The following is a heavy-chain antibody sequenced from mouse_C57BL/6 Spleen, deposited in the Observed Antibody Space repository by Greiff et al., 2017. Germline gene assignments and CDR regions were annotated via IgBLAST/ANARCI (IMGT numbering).Heavy chain of an antibody. J-gene: IGHJ3*01. CDR3: ARDHYGRGFAY. V-gene: IGHV2-2*01. D-gene: IGHD2-1*01. CDR1: GFSFTSYG. CDR2: IWSGGST. Sequence: VKLMESGPGLVQPSQSLSITCTVSGFSFTSYGVHWVRQSPGKGLEWLGVIWSGGSTDYNAAFISRLSISKDNSKSQVFFKMNSLQADDTAIYYCARDHYGRGFAYWGQGTLVTVSA.